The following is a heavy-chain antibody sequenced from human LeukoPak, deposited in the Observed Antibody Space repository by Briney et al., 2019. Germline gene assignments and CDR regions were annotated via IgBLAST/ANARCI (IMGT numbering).Heavy chain of an antibody. D-gene: IGHD2-2*01. Sequence: PGGSLRLSCAASGFTFSSYGMHWVRQAPGKGLEWVAFIRYDGGNKYYADSVKGRFTISRDNSKNTLYLQMNSLRAEDTAVYYCASGQGTSSWGDPTPDAFDIWGQGTMVTVSS. CDR2: IRYDGGNK. CDR3: ASGQGTSSWGDPTPDAFDI. CDR1: GFTFSSYG. J-gene: IGHJ3*02. V-gene: IGHV3-30*02.